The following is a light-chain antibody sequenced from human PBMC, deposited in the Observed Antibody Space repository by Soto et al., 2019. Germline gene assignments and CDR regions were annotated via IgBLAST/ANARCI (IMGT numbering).Light chain of an antibody. V-gene: IGKV2-24*01. CDR3: MQAMQFPWT. Sequence: DIVMTQTPLSSPVTLGQPASISCRSSQSLVDSDGNIYLNWLQQRPGQPPRLLIYKTSNRFSGVPDRFSGSGAGTALTLKISRVEVEDVGVYYCMQAMQFPWTFGQGTKVDIK. CDR2: KTS. J-gene: IGKJ1*01. CDR1: QSLVDSDGNIY.